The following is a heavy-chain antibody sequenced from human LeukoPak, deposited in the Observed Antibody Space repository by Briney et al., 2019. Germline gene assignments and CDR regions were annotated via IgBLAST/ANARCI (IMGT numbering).Heavy chain of an antibody. J-gene: IGHJ6*03. CDR3: ASSGYCSSTSCYPYYYYYMDV. D-gene: IGHD2-2*01. Sequence: PGGSLRLSCAASGFTFSSYWMSWVRQAPGKGLEWVANIKQDGSEKYYVDSVKGRFTISRDNAKNSLYLQMNSLRAEDTAVYYCASSGYCSSTSCYPYYYYYMDVWGKGTTVTVSS. CDR1: GFTFSSYW. V-gene: IGHV3-7*01. CDR2: IKQDGSEK.